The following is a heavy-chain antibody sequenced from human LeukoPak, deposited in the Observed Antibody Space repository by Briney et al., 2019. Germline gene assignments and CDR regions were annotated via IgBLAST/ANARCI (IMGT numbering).Heavy chain of an antibody. D-gene: IGHD6-19*01. CDR1: GGSFSGYY. CDR3: ARVGSSGLDY. Sequence: SETLSLTCAVYGGSFSGYYWSWIRQPPGKGLEWFGEINHSGSTNYNPSLKSRVTISVDTSKNQFSLKLSSVTAADTAVYYCARVGSSGLDYWGQGTLVTVSS. J-gene: IGHJ4*02. V-gene: IGHV4-34*01. CDR2: INHSGST.